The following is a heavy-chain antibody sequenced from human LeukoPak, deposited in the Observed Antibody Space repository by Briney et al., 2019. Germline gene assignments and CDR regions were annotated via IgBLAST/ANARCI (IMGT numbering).Heavy chain of an antibody. J-gene: IGHJ4*02. CDR3: ARQYYDFWSGYYEGLDY. CDR1: GGSISSGDYY. V-gene: IGHV4-30-4*01. CDR2: IYYSGST. D-gene: IGHD3-3*01. Sequence: SETLSLTCTVSGGSISSGDYYWSWIRQPPGKGLEWIGYIYYSGSTYYNPSLKSRVTISVDTSKNQFSLKLSSVTAADTAVYYGARQYYDFWSGYYEGLDYWGQGTLVTVSS.